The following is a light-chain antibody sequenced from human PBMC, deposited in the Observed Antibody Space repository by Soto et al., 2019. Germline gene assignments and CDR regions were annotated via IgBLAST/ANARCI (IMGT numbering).Light chain of an antibody. CDR3: QKYDTVPFT. CDR1: QGISNY. V-gene: IGKV1-27*01. CDR2: AAS. Sequence: DIQMTQSPSSLSASVGDRVTITCRASQGISNYVAWYQQKPGKVPKLLISAASTLQSGVSSRFSSRGSGTDFTLTISSLQPEDVATYYCQKYDTVPFTFGPGTKVDFK. J-gene: IGKJ3*01.